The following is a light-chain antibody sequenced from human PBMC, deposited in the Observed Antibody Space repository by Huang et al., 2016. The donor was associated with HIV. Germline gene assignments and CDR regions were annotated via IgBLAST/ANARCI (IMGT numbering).Light chain of an antibody. V-gene: IGKV1-39*01. J-gene: IGKJ3*01. Sequence: DVRLTQSPSSLSASVGDRVTITCQASQPIVNHLNWYQQKPGKAPELLIFSASTLQSGVPARFSGGGSGTNFTLTITNLQPEDCGTYSCQQYYTSPRVTVGPGTEVAIK. CDR3: QQYYTSPRVT. CDR2: SAS. CDR1: QPIVNH.